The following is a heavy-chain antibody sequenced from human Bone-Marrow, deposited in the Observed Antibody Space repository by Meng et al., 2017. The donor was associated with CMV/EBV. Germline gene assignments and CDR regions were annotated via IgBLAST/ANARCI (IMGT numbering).Heavy chain of an antibody. CDR3: AHRRRYFDWSNWFDP. D-gene: IGHD3-9*01. CDR1: RFSLSTSVVG. V-gene: IGHV2-5*02. J-gene: IGHJ5*02. CDR2: IYWDDDK. Sequence: IPLKTSGPPPVKPPQTLTPTCTFSRFSLSTSVVGVGWIRQPPGKALEWLALIYWDDDKRYSPSLKSRLTITKDTSKNQVVLTMTNMDPVDTATYYCAHRRRYFDWSNWFDPWGQGTLVTVSS.